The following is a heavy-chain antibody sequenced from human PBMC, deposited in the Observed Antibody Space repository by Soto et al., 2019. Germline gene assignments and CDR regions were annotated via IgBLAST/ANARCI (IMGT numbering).Heavy chain of an antibody. Sequence: QVQLQESGPGLVKPSQTLSLTCTVSGGSISTGGYSWSWIRQHPGKGLEWIGYIYHSGGTLYNPSLKIRITISVDTSKSQFSLKLSSVTAADTAVYYCARGGGVVAAMSFAFDIWGQGTMVTVSS. CDR3: ARGGGVVAAMSFAFDI. D-gene: IGHD2-21*02. J-gene: IGHJ3*02. CDR1: GGSISTGGYS. V-gene: IGHV4-31*03. CDR2: IYHSGGT.